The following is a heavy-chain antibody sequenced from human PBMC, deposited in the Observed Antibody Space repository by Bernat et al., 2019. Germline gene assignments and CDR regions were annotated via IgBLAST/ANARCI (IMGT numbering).Heavy chain of an antibody. D-gene: IGHD2-2*01. Sequence: QVQLVQSGAEVKKPGASVKVSCKASGYTFTSYYMHWVRQSPGQGLEWMGIINPSGGITSYAQKFQGRVTMTKDTSTSTVYMELDSLRSEDTAVYYCARSLNTIVVVPAAIDYWGQGTLVTVSS. V-gene: IGHV1-46*01. CDR3: ARSLNTIVVVPAAIDY. J-gene: IGHJ4*02. CDR2: INPSGGIT. CDR1: GYTFTSYY.